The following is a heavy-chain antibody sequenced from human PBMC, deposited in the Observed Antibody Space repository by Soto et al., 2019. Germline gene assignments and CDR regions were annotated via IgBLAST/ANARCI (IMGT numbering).Heavy chain of an antibody. Sequence: QVQLVESGGGVVQPGRSLRLSCAASGFTFSSYGMHWVRQAPGKGLEWVAVIWYDGSNKYYADSVKGRFTISRVNSKNTLYLQMNSLRAEDTAVYYCARDLSVVVVAAMGYWGQGTLVTVSS. CDR3: ARDLSVVVVAAMGY. D-gene: IGHD2-15*01. CDR1: GFTFSSYG. J-gene: IGHJ4*02. V-gene: IGHV3-33*01. CDR2: IWYDGSNK.